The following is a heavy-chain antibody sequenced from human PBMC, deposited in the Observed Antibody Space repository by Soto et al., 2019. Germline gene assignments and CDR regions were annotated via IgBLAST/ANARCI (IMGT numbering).Heavy chain of an antibody. J-gene: IGHJ6*03. Sequence: GASVEVSCKASGYTFTNDDMHWGREGPGQGLDWMGIINPSGGSTSYAQKFQGRVTMTRDTPTSTVYMELSRLRSDDTAVYYCARARAAAGTTAYYYYYYMDVWGKGTTVTVSS. CDR2: INPSGGST. CDR3: ARARAAAGTTAYYYYYYMDV. D-gene: IGHD6-13*01. CDR1: GYTFTNDD. V-gene: IGHV1-46*01.